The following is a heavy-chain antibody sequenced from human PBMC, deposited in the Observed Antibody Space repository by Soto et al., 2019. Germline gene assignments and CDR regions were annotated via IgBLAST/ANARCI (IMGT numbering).Heavy chain of an antibody. V-gene: IGHV3-7*01. J-gene: IGHJ4*02. D-gene: IGHD3-10*01. CDR2: IKQDGSEK. CDR1: GLTFRASW. Sequence: PGGSLRLSCAASGLTFRASWMHWVRQAPGQGLEWVANIKQDGSEKYYVDSVKGRFTISRDNAKNSLYLQMNSLRAEDTAVYYCAREVTMVRGVTYWGQGTRVTVSS. CDR3: AREVTMVRGVTY.